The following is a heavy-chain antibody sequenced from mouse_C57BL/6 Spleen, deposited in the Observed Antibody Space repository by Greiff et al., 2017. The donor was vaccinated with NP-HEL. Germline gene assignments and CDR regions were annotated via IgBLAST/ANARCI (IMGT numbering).Heavy chain of an antibody. V-gene: IGHV10-3*01. CDR3: VRGYGYDDYYAMDY. J-gene: IGHJ4*01. D-gene: IGHD2-2*01. CDR2: IRSKSSNYAT. Sequence: EVQLVESGGGLVQPKGSLKLSCAASGFTFNTYAMHWVRQAPGKGLEWVARIRSKSSNYATYYADSVKDRFTISRDDSQIMLYLQMNNLKTEDTAMYYCVRGYGYDDYYAMDYWGQGTSVTVSS. CDR1: GFTFNTYA.